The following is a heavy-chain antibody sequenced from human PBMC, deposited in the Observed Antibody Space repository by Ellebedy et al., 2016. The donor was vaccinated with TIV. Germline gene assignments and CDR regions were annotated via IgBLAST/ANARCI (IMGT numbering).Heavy chain of an antibody. V-gene: IGHV1-46*01. CDR1: GYSFTRYG. Sequence: ASVKVSCKASGYSFTRYGINWVRQAPGQGLEWMGMINPSAGSITYAQKFQGRVTMTRDTSTGTVYMELSSLRSDDTAVYFCARRASITIDYLYFYGLDVWGQGTTVTVSS. D-gene: IGHD3-3*01. CDR3: ARRASITIDYLYFYGLDV. CDR2: INPSAGSI. J-gene: IGHJ6*02.